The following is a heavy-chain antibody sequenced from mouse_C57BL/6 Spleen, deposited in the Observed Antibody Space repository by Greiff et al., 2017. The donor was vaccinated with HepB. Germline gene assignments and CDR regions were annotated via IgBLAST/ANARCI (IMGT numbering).Heavy chain of an antibody. J-gene: IGHJ1*03. V-gene: IGHV1-15*01. D-gene: IGHD2-4*01. CDR3: TRWGSFYYDYGHWYFDV. Sequence: QVQLQQSGAELVRPGASVTLSCKASGYTFTDYEMHWVKQTPVHGLEWIGAIDPETGGTAYNQKFKGKAILTADKSSSTAYMELRSLTSGDSAGYYCTRWGSFYYDYGHWYFDVWGTGTTVTVSS. CDR1: GYTFTDYE. CDR2: IDPETGGT.